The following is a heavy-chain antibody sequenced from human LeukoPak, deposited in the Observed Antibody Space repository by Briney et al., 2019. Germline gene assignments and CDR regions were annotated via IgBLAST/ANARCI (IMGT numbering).Heavy chain of an antibody. D-gene: IGHD5-24*01. V-gene: IGHV1-46*01. CDR1: VYAFTNYY. CDR2: INLRGGGT. Sequence: GASVKVSCKASVYAFTNYYTHWVRQAPGQGLEYMGIINLRGGGTSYAQKFQDRVIMTRDASTSTVYMELGSLRSEDTAIYYCTREPPNEGWFDYWGQGTLVTVSS. CDR3: TREPPNEGWFDY. J-gene: IGHJ4*01.